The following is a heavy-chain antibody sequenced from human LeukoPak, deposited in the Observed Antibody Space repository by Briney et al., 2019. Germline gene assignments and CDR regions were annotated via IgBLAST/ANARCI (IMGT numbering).Heavy chain of an antibody. Sequence: ASVKVSCKASGYTFTDYYMHWVRQAPGQGLEWMGWINPNRGDTNYAQKLQGRVTMTTDTSTSTAYMELRSLRSDDTAVYYCARVWDRSTFDYWGQGTLVTVSS. J-gene: IGHJ4*02. CDR1: GYTFTDYY. CDR2: INPNRGDT. V-gene: IGHV1-2*02. D-gene: IGHD1-26*01. CDR3: ARVWDRSTFDY.